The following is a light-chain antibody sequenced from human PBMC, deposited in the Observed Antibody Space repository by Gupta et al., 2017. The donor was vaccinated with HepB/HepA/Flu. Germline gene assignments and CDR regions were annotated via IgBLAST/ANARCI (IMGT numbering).Light chain of an antibody. J-gene: IGKJ2*01. Sequence: EIVLTQSPGTLSLSPGERATLSCRASQSLSNSYLAWYQQKPGQAPRLLIYGASSRVTGIPDRFSGSGSGTDFTLTISRLEAEDFAVYYCQQYDTSPFAFGQGTNLEIK. CDR2: GAS. CDR1: QSLSNSY. CDR3: QQYDTSPFA. V-gene: IGKV3-20*01.